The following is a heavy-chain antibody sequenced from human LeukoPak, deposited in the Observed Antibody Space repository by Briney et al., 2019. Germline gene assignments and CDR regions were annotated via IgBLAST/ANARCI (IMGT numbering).Heavy chain of an antibody. J-gene: IGHJ4*02. D-gene: IGHD3-10*01. CDR2: ISGSGGST. V-gene: IGHV3-23*01. CDR1: GFTFNSYA. CDR3: AKDVRLVRGVNYGSIIDYFDY. Sequence: GGSLRLSCAAYGFTFNSYAMIWLRQAPGKGLEWVSDISGSGGSTYYADSVKGRLTISRDNSKNTLYLQMNSLRAEDTAVYYCAKDVRLVRGVNYGSIIDYFDYWGQGTLVTVSS.